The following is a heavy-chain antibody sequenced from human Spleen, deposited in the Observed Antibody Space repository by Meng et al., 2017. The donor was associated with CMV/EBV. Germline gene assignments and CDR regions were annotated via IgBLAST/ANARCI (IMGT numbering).Heavy chain of an antibody. Sequence: GESLKISCKGSGYSFTSYWIAWVRQMPGKGLEWMGIIYPGDSDTTYSPSFQGQVTISADKSISTAYLQRSSLKASDTAIYYCARLEQGGYDFSGGYFNWFDPWGQGTQVTVSS. D-gene: IGHD3-3*01. V-gene: IGHV5-51*01. CDR2: IYPGDSDT. CDR1: GYSFTSYW. CDR3: ARLEQGGYDFSGGYFNWFDP. J-gene: IGHJ5*02.